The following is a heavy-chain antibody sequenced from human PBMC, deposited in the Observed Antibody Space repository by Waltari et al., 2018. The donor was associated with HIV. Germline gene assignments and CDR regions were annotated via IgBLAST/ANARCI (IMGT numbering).Heavy chain of an antibody. V-gene: IGHV4-34*01. J-gene: IGHJ6*02. CDR1: GGSFSGYY. CDR2: INHSGST. D-gene: IGHD1-1*01. Sequence: QVQLQQWGAGLLKPSETLSLTCAVYGGSFSGYYWSWIRRPPGKVLDWIGEINHSGSTNYSPSLKSRVTISVDTSKNQCSLKLSSVTAADTAVYYCARHPSERPYYGMDVWGQGTTVTVSS. CDR3: ARHPSERPYYGMDV.